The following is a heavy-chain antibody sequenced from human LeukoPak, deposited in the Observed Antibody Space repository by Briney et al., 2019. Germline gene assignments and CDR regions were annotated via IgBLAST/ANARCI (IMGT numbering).Heavy chain of an antibody. Sequence: SETLSLTCAVYGGSFSGYYWSWIRQPPGKGLEWIGEINHSGSTNYNPSLKSRVTISVDTSKNQFSLKLNSVTAADTAVYYCARPRGYDYDCWGQGTLVTVSS. CDR1: GGSFSGYY. V-gene: IGHV4-34*01. CDR2: INHSGST. J-gene: IGHJ4*02. D-gene: IGHD5-12*01. CDR3: ARPRGYDYDC.